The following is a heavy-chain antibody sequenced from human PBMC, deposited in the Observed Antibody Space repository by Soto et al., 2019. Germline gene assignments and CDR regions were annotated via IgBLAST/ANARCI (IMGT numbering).Heavy chain of an antibody. D-gene: IGHD2-2*01. Sequence: LRLSCAASGFTFSSYGMHWVRQAPGKGLEWVAVIWYDGSNKYYADSVKGRFTISRDNSKNTLYLQMNSLRAEDTAVYYCARDRRYSSSTSCYSVRGSYYYYYGMDVWGQGTTVTVSS. V-gene: IGHV3-33*01. CDR1: GFTFSSYG. J-gene: IGHJ6*02. CDR3: ARDRRYSSSTSCYSVRGSYYYYYGMDV. CDR2: IWYDGSNK.